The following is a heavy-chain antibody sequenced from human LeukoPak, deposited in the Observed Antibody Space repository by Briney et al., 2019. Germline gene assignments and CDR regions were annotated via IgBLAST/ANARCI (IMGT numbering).Heavy chain of an antibody. CDR1: GFTFSGSA. V-gene: IGHV3-73*01. D-gene: IGHD1-26*01. Sequence: HPGGSLRLSCVASGFTFSGSAMHWVRQASGKGLGWVGRIRSKANSYATAYAASVKGRFTISRDDSKNTAYLQMNSLKTEDTAVYYCTIVGATLDYWGQGTLVTVSS. J-gene: IGHJ4*02. CDR2: IRSKANSYAT. CDR3: TIVGATLDY.